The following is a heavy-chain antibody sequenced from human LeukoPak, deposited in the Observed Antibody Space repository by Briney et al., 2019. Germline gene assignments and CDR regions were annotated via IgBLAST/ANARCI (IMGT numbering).Heavy chain of an antibody. J-gene: IGHJ4*02. Sequence: GGSLRLSCAASGFTFDDYAMHWVRQAPGKGLEWVSGISWNSGSIGYADSVKGRFTISRDNAKNSLSLQMNSLRAEDTAVYYCVRGCGRSSCPYYLDSWGQGALVTVSS. V-gene: IGHV3-9*01. CDR3: VRGCGRSSCPYYLDS. CDR1: GFTFDDYA. CDR2: ISWNSGSI. D-gene: IGHD2-21*01.